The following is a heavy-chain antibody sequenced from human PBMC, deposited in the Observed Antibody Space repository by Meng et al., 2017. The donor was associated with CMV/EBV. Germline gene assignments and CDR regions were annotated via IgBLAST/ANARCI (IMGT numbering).Heavy chain of an antibody. J-gene: IGHJ4*02. CDR1: GGSISSYY. Sequence: QGQLQGSGPGLLKPSAPLSLTCPAFGGSISSYYWSWIRQPAGKGLEWIGRIYTSGSTNYNPSLKSRVTMSVDTSKNQFSLKLSSVTAADTAVYYCARGPEVDYGDYVGLDYWGQGTLVTVSS. D-gene: IGHD4-17*01. CDR3: ARGPEVDYGDYVGLDY. CDR2: IYTSGST. V-gene: IGHV4-4*07.